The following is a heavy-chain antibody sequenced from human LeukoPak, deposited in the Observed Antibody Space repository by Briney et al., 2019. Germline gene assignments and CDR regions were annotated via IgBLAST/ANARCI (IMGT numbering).Heavy chain of an antibody. V-gene: IGHV3-74*01. CDR1: GFTFSSYL. Sequence: PGGSLRLSCAASGFTFSSYLMYWVRQAPGKGLVWVSRINSDGSSTTYADSVKGRFTISRDNAKNTLYLQMNSLRAEDTSVYYCARYSGSRNTVDYWGQGTLVTVSS. J-gene: IGHJ4*02. CDR3: ARYSGSRNTVDY. D-gene: IGHD1-26*01. CDR2: INSDGSST.